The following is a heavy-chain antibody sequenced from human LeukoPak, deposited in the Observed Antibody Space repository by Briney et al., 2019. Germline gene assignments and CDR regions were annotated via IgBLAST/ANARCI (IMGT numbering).Heavy chain of an antibody. J-gene: IGHJ6*02. CDR3: AQKRGDGMDV. Sequence: GGSLRLSCAASGFTFSSYGMHWVRQAPGKGLEWVAVISYDGSNKYYADSVKGRFTISRDNSKNTLYLQINSLRAEDTAVYYCAQKRGDGMDVWGQGTTVTVSS. V-gene: IGHV3-30*03. CDR2: ISYDGSNK. CDR1: GFTFSSYG. D-gene: IGHD1-26*01.